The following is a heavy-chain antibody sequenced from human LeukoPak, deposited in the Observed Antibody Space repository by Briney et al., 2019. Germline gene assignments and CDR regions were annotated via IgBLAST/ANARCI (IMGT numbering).Heavy chain of an antibody. CDR1: NGSITSYY. Sequence: PSEPLSLTCNVPNGSITSYYWGWVRQPPGKGLEFIGYIHYSGSTNYNPSLKSRVAISAEKSKSQFSLKLSSVTAADTALYFCVKSIASRGEIVFDIWGQGTMVTVSS. J-gene: IGHJ3*02. CDR3: VKSIASRGEIVFDI. CDR2: IHYSGST. V-gene: IGHV4-59*01. D-gene: IGHD6-6*01.